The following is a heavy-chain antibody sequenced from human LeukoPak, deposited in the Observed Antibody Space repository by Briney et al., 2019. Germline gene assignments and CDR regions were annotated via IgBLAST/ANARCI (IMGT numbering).Heavy chain of an antibody. V-gene: IGHV1-69*13. CDR1: GGTFSSYG. CDR3: ARAGQSLGYCSTTSCYHNY. CDR2: IIPIFGTP. J-gene: IGHJ4*02. D-gene: IGHD2-2*01. Sequence: EASVKVSCKASGGTFSSYGISWVRQAPGQGLEWMGGIIPIFGTPNYAQKFQGRVTITADDSTSTAYMELSSLRSEDTAVYYCARAGQSLGYCSTTSCYHNYWGQGTLDTVSS.